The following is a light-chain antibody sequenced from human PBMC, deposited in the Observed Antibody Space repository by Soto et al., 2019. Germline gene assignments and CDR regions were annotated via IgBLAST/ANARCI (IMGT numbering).Light chain of an antibody. CDR2: EVS. Sequence: QSVLTQPASVSGSPGQSITISCTGTSSDVGAYDYVSWYQQHPDKAPKLMIYEVSHRPSGVSNRFYGSKSVNTATLTISGLQAEDEADYYCRSYTSSSTRVFGTGTKVTVL. CDR3: RSYTSSSTRV. J-gene: IGLJ1*01. V-gene: IGLV2-14*03. CDR1: SSDVGAYDY.